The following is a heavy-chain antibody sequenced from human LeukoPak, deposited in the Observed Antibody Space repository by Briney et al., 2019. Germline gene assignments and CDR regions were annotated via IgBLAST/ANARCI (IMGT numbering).Heavy chain of an antibody. J-gene: IGHJ4*02. CDR3: ARDVEMAN. V-gene: IGHV3-48*03. CDR2: ISSSGSTM. CDR1: GFTFNDYE. D-gene: IGHD5-24*01. Sequence: GGSLRLSCVASGFTFNDYEMNWVRQAPGKGLECISYISSSGSTMYYADSVTGRFTISRDNAKNSLSLQMNSLRAEDTAVYYCARDVEMANWGQGTLVTVSS.